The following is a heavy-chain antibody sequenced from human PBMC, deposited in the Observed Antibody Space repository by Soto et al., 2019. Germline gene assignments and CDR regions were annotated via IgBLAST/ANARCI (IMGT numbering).Heavy chain of an antibody. CDR2: IYYSGVT. V-gene: IGHV4-59*12. CDR1: GGSISSYY. CDR3: ARESRSWYGSIWDY. Sequence: QVQLQESGPGLVKPSETLSLTCTVSGGSISSYYWSWIRQPPGKGLEWIVYIYYSGVTNYNPSLKSRVTISVDTSKNQFSLKLSSVTAADTAVYYCARESRSWYGSIWDYWGQGTLVTVSS. D-gene: IGHD6-13*01. J-gene: IGHJ4*02.